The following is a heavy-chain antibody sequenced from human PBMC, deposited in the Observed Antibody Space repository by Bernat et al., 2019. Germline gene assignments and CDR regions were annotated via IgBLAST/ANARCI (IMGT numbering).Heavy chain of an antibody. D-gene: IGHD1/OR15-1a*01. CDR2: ISSSGSTI. CDR3: ARELDQYYYDYYGMDV. Sequence: QVQLVESGGGLVKPGGSLRLSCAASGFTFSDYYMSWIRQAPGKGLEWVSYISSSGSTIFYADSVKGRFTISRDNAKNSLYLQMNSLRAEDTAVYYCARELDQYYYDYYGMDVWGQGTTVTVSS. J-gene: IGHJ6*02. V-gene: IGHV3-11*01. CDR1: GFTFSDYY.